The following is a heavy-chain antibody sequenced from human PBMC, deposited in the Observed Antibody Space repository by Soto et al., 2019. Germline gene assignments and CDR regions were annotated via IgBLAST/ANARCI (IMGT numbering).Heavy chain of an antibody. CDR1: GFTFSSYW. V-gene: IGHV3-7*03. Sequence: EVQLVESGGGLVQPGGSLRLSCAASGFTFSSYWMSWVRQAPGKGLQLVANINRDVSEQYYVDSLKGRFTVSRDNAENSLYLQMNDLNDEDTAVYCCARAPERIDSYYYFESWGEGTLVTVSS. J-gene: IGHJ4*02. CDR3: ARAPERIDSYYYFES. CDR2: INRDVSEQ. D-gene: IGHD2-21*01.